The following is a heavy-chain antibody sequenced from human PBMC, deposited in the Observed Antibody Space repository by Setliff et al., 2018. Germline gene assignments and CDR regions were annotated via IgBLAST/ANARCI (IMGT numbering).Heavy chain of an antibody. CDR3: ARNWHWGFDP. V-gene: IGHV4-34*01. CDR1: GGSFSTYY. Sequence: SETLSLTCAVYGGSFSTYYWIWIRQPPGKGLEWIGEINHSGSTNYNPSLKSRVTISVDKSKNQLSLDLTSVTAADTAVYYCARNWHWGFDPWGRGALVTVSS. CDR2: INHSGST. J-gene: IGHJ5*02. D-gene: IGHD1-7*01.